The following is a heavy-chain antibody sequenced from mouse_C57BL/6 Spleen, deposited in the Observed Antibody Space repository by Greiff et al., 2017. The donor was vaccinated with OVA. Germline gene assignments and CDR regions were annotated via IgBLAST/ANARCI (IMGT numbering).Heavy chain of an antibody. V-gene: IGHV1-9*01. CDR2: ILTGSGCT. CDR3: ARDGEDYGADY. Sequence: QVQLQQSGAELMKPGASVKLSCKATGYTFTGYWIEWVKQRPGHGLEWIGEILTGSGCTNYNETFKGKATFTADTSSNTAYMQLSSLKAEDTASYYCARDGEDYGADYWGQGTTLTVSS. J-gene: IGHJ2*01. D-gene: IGHD2-4*01. CDR1: GYTFTGYW.